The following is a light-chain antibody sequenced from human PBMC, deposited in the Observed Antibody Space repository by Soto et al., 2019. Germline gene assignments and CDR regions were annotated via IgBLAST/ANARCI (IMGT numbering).Light chain of an antibody. CDR3: QQYHNWPIT. Sequence: EVVLTQSPATLSVSPVGRSTLSCRASQSVSSNLAWHQQKPGQAPRILMYDASTRATGIPARFSGSGSGTEFTLTISSLQSEDFAVYYCQQYHNWPITFGQGTRWRL. J-gene: IGKJ5*01. V-gene: IGKV3-15*01. CDR2: DAS. CDR1: QSVSSN.